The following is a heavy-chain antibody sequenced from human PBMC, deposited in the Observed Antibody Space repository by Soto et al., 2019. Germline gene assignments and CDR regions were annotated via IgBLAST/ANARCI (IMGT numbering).Heavy chain of an antibody. CDR3: AKIDGGDRP. D-gene: IGHD2-21*02. Sequence: QVQLVQSGAELKKPGSSVRVSCTASGGTFNTFSINWVRQAPGQGLEWMGRIIPIFGTADYAQKFQARLTISADESTSTAYMELRSLRSDDTAMYYCAKIDGGDRPWGQGTLVTVSS. J-gene: IGHJ5*02. CDR1: GGTFNTFS. CDR2: IIPIFGTA. V-gene: IGHV1-69*12.